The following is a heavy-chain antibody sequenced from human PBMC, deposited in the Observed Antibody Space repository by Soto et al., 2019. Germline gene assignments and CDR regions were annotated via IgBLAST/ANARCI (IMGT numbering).Heavy chain of an antibody. J-gene: IGHJ4*02. CDR1: VYTFDRYG. D-gene: IGHD1-26*01. Sequence: APVRSSCEATVYTFDRYGITWVRQAPGQGLEWMGWVSPYKDDTKYAQRLQGRVTMTIDTPTTTAYMELRSLIFDDTAMYYCARDWYRDTSEISDYWGQGTLVTVSS. V-gene: IGHV1-18*01. CDR2: VSPYKDDT. CDR3: ARDWYRDTSEISDY.